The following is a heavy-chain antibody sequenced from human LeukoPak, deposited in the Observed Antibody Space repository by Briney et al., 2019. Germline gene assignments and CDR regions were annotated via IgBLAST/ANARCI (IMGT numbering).Heavy chain of an antibody. Sequence: GGSLRFSCGASGFTFMSFSMNWVRQALGKGLKWVSYISSSSSNIYYADSVKGRFTISRDNAENSLYLEMDSLRAEDTAVYYCARGDSWNSYYYYYMDVWGKGTTVTVSS. D-gene: IGHD1-7*01. CDR1: GFTFMSFS. CDR2: ISSSSSNI. J-gene: IGHJ6*03. CDR3: ARGDSWNSYYYYYMDV. V-gene: IGHV3-48*04.